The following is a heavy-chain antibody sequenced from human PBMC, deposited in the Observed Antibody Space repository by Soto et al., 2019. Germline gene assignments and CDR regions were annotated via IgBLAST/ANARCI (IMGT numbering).Heavy chain of an antibody. D-gene: IGHD6-13*01. CDR1: GFTFSSYG. CDR3: AKDLKGSSWYGEPLDY. CDR2: ISYDGSNK. V-gene: IGHV3-30*18. Sequence: GGSLRLSCAASGFTFSSYGMHWVRQAPGKGLEWVAVISYDGSNKYYADSVKGRFTISRDNSKNTLYLQMNSLRAEDTAVYYCAKDLKGSSWYGEPLDYWGQGTLVTVSS. J-gene: IGHJ4*02.